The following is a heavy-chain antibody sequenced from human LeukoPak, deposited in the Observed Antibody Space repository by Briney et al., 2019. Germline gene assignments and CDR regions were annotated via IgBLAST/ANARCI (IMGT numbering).Heavy chain of an antibody. CDR2: IYHSGST. D-gene: IGHD2-21*02. CDR3: ARDEGSVVTYFDY. J-gene: IGHJ4*02. CDR1: GYSISSGYY. V-gene: IGHV4-38-2*02. Sequence: SETLSLTCTVSGYSISSGYYWGWIRQPPGKGLEWIGSIYHSGSTYYNPSLKSRVTISVDTSKNQFSLRLSSVTAADTAVYYCARDEGSVVTYFDYWGQGTLVTVSS.